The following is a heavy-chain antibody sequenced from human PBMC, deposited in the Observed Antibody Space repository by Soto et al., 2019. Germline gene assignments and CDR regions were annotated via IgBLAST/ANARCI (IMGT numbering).Heavy chain of an antibody. V-gene: IGHV1-69*06. J-gene: IGHJ3*02. D-gene: IGHD1-26*01. CDR3: ERVPLYSKGAFDI. CDR1: GGPFISYA. Sequence: VKVASNASGGPFISYAISWGRQAPGQGLEWMGGIIPIFGTANYAQKFQGRVTITADKSTSTAYMELSSLRSEDTAVYYCERVPLYSKGAFDIWGQGTMVTVSS. CDR2: IIPIFGTA.